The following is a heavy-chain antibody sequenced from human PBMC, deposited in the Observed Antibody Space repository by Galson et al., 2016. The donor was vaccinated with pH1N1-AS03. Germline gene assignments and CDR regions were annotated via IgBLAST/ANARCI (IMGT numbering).Heavy chain of an antibody. D-gene: IGHD3-16*01. CDR3: ATDRFGEPTT. CDR1: GFIFSTYS. Sequence: SLRLSCAGSGFIFSTYSMIWVRQAPGKGLEWVSVIYHGEAGTSYYADSVKGRFTISRHISTNTVNLQMNNLRVEDTATYYCATDRFGEPTTWSQGTLIIVS. J-gene: IGHJ5*02. CDR2: IYHGEAGTS. V-gene: IGHV3-23*03.